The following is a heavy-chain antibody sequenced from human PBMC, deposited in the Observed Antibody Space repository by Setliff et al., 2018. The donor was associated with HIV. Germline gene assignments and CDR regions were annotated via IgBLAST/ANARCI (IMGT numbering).Heavy chain of an antibody. CDR3: ARHDSVGYYSLDY. V-gene: IGHV4-38-2*01. D-gene: IGHD3-22*01. CDR2: IYHSGTT. Sequence: SETLSLTCAVSGYSISSGYYWGWIRQPPGKGLEWVGSIYHSGTTYYNPSLKSRVTILVDTSKNQFSLKLSSVTAADTAVYYCARHDSVGYYSLDYWGQGTLVTVSS. J-gene: IGHJ4*02. CDR1: GYSISSGYY.